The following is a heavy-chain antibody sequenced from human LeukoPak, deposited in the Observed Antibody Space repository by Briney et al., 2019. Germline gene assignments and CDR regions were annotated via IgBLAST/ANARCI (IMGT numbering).Heavy chain of an antibody. CDR1: GGSISSYY. CDR3: ASREPYGSRRHYGMDV. V-gene: IGHV4-4*09. D-gene: IGHD3-10*01. Sequence: SETLSLTCTVSGGSISSYYWSWIRQPPGKGLEWIGCMSDSGNTYYSPSLTSRVTISRDTSENQFSLRLSSVTAADTAVYYCASREPYGSRRHYGMDVWGQGTTVTVSS. J-gene: IGHJ6*02. CDR2: MSDSGNT.